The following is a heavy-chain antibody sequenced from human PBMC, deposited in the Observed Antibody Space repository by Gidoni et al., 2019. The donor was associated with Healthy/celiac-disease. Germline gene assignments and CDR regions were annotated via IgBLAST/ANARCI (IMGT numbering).Heavy chain of an antibody. CDR3: ARGSRGYYDSCFDY. V-gene: IGHV3-23*01. D-gene: IGHD3-22*01. CDR2: ISGSGGST. Sequence: LEWVSAISGSGGSTYYADSKNTLYLQMNSLRAEDTAVYYCARGSRGYYDSCFDYWGQGTLVTVSS. J-gene: IGHJ4*02.